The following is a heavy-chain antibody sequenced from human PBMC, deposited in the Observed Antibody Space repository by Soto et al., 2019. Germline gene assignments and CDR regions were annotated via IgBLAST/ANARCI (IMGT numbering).Heavy chain of an antibody. CDR1: GFTFSSYA. D-gene: IGHD2-8*01. CDR3: ARHLDIVLMVYASDV. V-gene: IGHV3-23*01. J-gene: IGHJ6*04. Sequence: GGSLRLSCAASGFTFSSYAMSWVRQAPGKGLEWVSAISGSGGSTYYADSVKGRFTISRDNSKNTLYLQMNSLRAEDTAVYYCARHLDIVLMVYASDVWGKGTTVTVSS. CDR2: ISGSGGST.